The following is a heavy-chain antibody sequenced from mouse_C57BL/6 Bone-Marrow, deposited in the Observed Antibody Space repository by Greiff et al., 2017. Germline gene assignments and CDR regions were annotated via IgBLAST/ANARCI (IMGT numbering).Heavy chain of an antibody. CDR3: ERDYGGSYWYFDV. J-gene: IGHJ1*03. CDR1: GYTFTSYD. V-gene: IGHV1-85*01. Sequence: QVQLQQSGPELVKPGASVKLSCKASGYTFTSYDINWVKQRPGQGLEWIGWIYPRDGSTKYNEKFKGKATLTVDTSSSTAYMELHSLTSEDSAVYFRERDYGGSYWYFDVWGTGTTVTVAS. D-gene: IGHD1-1*01. CDR2: IYPRDGST.